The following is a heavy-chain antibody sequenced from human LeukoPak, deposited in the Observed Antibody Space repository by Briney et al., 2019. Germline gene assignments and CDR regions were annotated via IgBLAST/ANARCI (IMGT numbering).Heavy chain of an antibody. Sequence: GGSLRLSCAASGFTFSSYDMHWVRQATGKGLEWVSAIGTAGDPYYPGSVKGRFTISKENAKNSLYLQMNSLRAGDTAVYYCARSDLGDAFVIWGQGTMVTVSS. CDR1: GFTFSSYD. D-gene: IGHD3-10*01. J-gene: IGHJ3*02. V-gene: IGHV3-13*05. CDR2: IGTAGDP. CDR3: ARSDLGDAFVI.